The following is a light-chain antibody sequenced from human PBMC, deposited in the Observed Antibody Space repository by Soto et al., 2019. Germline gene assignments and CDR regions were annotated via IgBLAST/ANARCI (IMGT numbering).Light chain of an antibody. J-gene: IGKJ5*01. CDR3: QKYGSSPIT. Sequence: EIVLTQSPGTLSLSPGDRATLSCRASQSVSSSYLAWYQQKTGQAPRLLIYGESTRATGIPARFSGSGSGTDLTLTISRLEPEDFAVYYCQKYGSSPITFGQGTRLEIK. CDR2: GES. V-gene: IGKV3-20*01. CDR1: QSVSSSY.